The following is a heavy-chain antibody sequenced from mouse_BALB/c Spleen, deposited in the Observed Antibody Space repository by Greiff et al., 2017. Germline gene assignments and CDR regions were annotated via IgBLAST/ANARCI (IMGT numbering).Heavy chain of an antibody. Sequence: EVKLVESGGGLVQPGGSLKLSCAASGFTFSSYTMSWVRQTPEKRLEWVAYISNGGGSTYYPDTVKGRFTISRDNAKNTLYLQMSSLKSEDTAMYYCARHGPYDYDGGAWFAYWGQGTLVTVSA. D-gene: IGHD2-4*01. V-gene: IGHV5-12-2*01. J-gene: IGHJ3*01. CDR2: ISNGGGST. CDR1: GFTFSSYT. CDR3: ARHGPYDYDGGAWFAY.